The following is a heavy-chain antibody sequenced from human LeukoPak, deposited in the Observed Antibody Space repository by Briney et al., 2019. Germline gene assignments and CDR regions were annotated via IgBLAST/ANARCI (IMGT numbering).Heavy chain of an antibody. D-gene: IGHD2-2*01. CDR1: GFTFGDYA. J-gene: IGHJ4*02. CDR2: IRSKAYGGTT. V-gene: IGHV3-49*04. Sequence: GRSLRLSCTASGFTFGDYAMSWVRQAPGKGLEWVGFIRSKAYGGTTEYAASVKGGFTISRDDSKSIAYLQMNSLKTEDTAVYYCTRAQIYWSSTSCYSYYFDYWGQGTLVTVSS. CDR3: TRAQIYWSSTSCYSYYFDY.